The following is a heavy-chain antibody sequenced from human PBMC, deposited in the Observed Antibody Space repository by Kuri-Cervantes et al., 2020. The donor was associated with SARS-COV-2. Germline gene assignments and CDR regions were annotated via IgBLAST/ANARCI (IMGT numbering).Heavy chain of an antibody. J-gene: IGHJ2*01. CDR2: IRQDGSEK. CDR3: AREGLASPIYWYFDL. Sequence: LSLTCAASGFTFSSYWMSWVRQAPGKGLEWVANIRQDGSEKYYVDSVKGRFTISRDNAKNSLYLQMNSLRAEDTAVYYCAREGLASPIYWYFDLWGRGTLVTVSS. CDR1: GFTFSSYW. D-gene: IGHD3-16*01. V-gene: IGHV3-7*01.